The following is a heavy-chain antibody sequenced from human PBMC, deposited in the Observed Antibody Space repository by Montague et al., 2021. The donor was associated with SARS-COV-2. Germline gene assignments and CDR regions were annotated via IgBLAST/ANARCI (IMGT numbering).Heavy chain of an antibody. CDR3: ARDGGTVIPFLGVGYLRGGFNWFDP. V-gene: IGHV4-39*07. CDR2: IFYSGST. D-gene: IGHD3-16*01. J-gene: IGHJ5*02. CDR1: GGSISSSSYY. Sequence: SETLSLTCTVSGGSISSSSYYWGWIRQPPGKGLEWIGNIFYSGSTFYNPSLKSRVTISVDTSKNQFSLKLSSVTAADTAVYYCARDGGTVIPFLGVGYLRGGFNWFDPWGQGTLVTASS.